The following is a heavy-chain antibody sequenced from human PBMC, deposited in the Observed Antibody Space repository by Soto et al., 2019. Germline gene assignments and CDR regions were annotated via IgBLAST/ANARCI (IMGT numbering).Heavy chain of an antibody. V-gene: IGHV3-21*01. CDR2: ISSSSSYI. D-gene: IGHD3-10*01. CDR1: GFTFSTYS. Sequence: GGSLRLSFAASGFTFSTYSMNWVRQAPGKGLEWVSSISSSSSYIYYADSVKGRFTISTDNAKNSLYLQMNSLRAEDTAVYYCARDLRADGSGSYFVQDYYYGMDVWGQGTTVTVSS. CDR3: ARDLRADGSGSYFVQDYYYGMDV. J-gene: IGHJ6*02.